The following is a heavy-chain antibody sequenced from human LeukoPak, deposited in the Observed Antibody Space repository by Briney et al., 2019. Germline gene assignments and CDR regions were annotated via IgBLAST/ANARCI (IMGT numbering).Heavy chain of an antibody. CDR2: TYYRSKWYN. CDR1: GDSVSSNSAV. CDR3: ARDSSAYYFHY. Sequence: SRTLSLTCAISGDSVSSNSAVWNWIRQSPSRGLEWLGRTYYRSKWYNDFAVSLESRITIDQDPSKNQFSLHLNSVTPEDTAVYYCARDSSAYYFHYWGRGTLVTVSS. J-gene: IGHJ4*02. D-gene: IGHD3-22*01. V-gene: IGHV6-1*01.